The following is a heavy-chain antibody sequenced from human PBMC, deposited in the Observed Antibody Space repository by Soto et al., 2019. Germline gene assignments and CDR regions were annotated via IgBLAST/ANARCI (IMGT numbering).Heavy chain of an antibody. D-gene: IGHD2-15*01. V-gene: IGHV4-39*02. CDR3: GRLAEAATGHTDFDF. CDR1: GASIKSRNYF. Sequence: PSDTLSLTCTVSGASIKSRNYFWGWIRQPPGKGLEFVGSIHSSGGTYYNPPLKSRVTVSVDLSNSHFSLSLKSLTATDTAVYYCGRLAEAATGHTDFDFWGQGTLVTVSS. J-gene: IGHJ4*02. CDR2: IHSSGGT.